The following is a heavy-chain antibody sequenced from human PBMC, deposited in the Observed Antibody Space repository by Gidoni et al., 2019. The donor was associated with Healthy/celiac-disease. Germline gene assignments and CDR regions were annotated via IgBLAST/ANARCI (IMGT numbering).Heavy chain of an antibody. CDR2: IGTAGDT. V-gene: IGHV3-13*01. D-gene: IGHD1-20*01. Sequence: EVQLVESGGGLVQPGGSLRLSYAASGFTFSSYDMHWVRQATGKGLEWVSAIGTAGDTYYPGSVKGRFTISRENAKNSLYLQMNSLRAGDTAVYYCARNNWNDDAFDIWGQGTMVTVSS. CDR3: ARNNWNDDAFDI. CDR1: GFTFSSYD. J-gene: IGHJ3*02.